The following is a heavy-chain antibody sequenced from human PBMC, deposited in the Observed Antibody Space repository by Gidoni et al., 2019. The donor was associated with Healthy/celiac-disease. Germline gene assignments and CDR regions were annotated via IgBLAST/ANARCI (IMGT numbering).Heavy chain of an antibody. J-gene: IGHJ3*02. CDR1: GYSFTSYW. CDR2: IYPGDSGT. V-gene: IGHV5-51*01. CDR3: ARHRRGYCSSTSCYMDAFDI. Sequence: EVQLVQSGAEVNKLGESLKISCKGSGYSFTSYWTGWVRQMPGTGLEWMGIIYPGDSGTRYGPSFQGQVTISADKSISTAYLQWSSLKASDTAMYYCARHRRGYCSSTSCYMDAFDIWGQGTMVTVSS. D-gene: IGHD2-2*02.